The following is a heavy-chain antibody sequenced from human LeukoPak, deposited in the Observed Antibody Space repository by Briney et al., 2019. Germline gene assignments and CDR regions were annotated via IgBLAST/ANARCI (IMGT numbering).Heavy chain of an antibody. V-gene: IGHV4-59*12. J-gene: IGHJ5*02. CDR3: ARGDRALVDDSSGYSPFDP. CDR1: GGSISSYY. Sequence: TASETLSLTCTVSGGSISSYYWSWIRQPPGKGLEWIGYIYYSGSTNYNPSLKSRVTISVDTSKNQFSLKLSSVTAADTAVYYCARGDRALVDDSSGYSPFDPWGQGTLVTVSS. CDR2: IYYSGST. D-gene: IGHD3-22*01.